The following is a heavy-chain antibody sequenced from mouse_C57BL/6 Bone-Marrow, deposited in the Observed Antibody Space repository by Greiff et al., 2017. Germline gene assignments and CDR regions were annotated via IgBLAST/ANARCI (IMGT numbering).Heavy chain of an antibody. J-gene: IGHJ4*01. D-gene: IGHD2-2*01. CDR3: ARGAVRAMDY. V-gene: IGHV1-26*01. CDR1: GYTFTDYY. CDR2: INPNTGGT. Sequence: EVQLQQSGPELVKPGASVKISCKASGYTFTDYYMNWVKQSHGKSLEWIGDINPNTGGTSYNQKFKGKATLTVDKSSSTAYMELRSLTSEDSAVYYCARGAVRAMDYWGQGTSVTVSS.